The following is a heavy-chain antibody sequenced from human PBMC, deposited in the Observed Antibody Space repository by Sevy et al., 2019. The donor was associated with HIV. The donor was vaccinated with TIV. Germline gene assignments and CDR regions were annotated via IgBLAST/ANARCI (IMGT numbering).Heavy chain of an antibody. CDR1: GGTFSSYA. D-gene: IGHD3-22*01. J-gene: IGHJ4*02. V-gene: IGHV1-69*13. CDR3: ARGQGRHDSSGYRY. Sequence: ASVKVSCKASGGTFSSYAISWVRQAPGQGLEWMGGIIPIFGTANYAQKFQGRVTITADESTSTAYMELGSLRSEDTAVYYCARGQGRHDSSGYRYWGQGTLVTVSS. CDR2: IIPIFGTA.